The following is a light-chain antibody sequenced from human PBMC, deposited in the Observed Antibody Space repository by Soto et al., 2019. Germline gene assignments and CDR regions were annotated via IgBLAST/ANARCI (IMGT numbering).Light chain of an antibody. V-gene: IGKV3-11*01. Sequence: EIVLTQSPATLSLSPGDRATLSCRASQSVDRYLAWYQEKPGQAPSLLIYDTSDRATGIPDRFSGSGSGTDFTLTISSLESEDFAVYYCQQGSNWYTCCQGTKLEIK. CDR2: DTS. CDR3: QQGSNWYT. J-gene: IGKJ2*01. CDR1: QSVDRY.